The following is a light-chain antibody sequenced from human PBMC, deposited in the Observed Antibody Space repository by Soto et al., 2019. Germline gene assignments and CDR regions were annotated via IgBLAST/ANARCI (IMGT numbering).Light chain of an antibody. CDR2: DVN. CDR1: SSDVGGYNF. J-gene: IGLJ2*01. CDR3: CSYSGSNTIVV. V-gene: IGLV2-14*03. Sequence: QPVLTQPASVSGSPGQSITISCTGTSSDVGGYNFVSWYQQHPGKAPRLMIFDVNNRPSGVSTRFSGSKSGNTASLTISGLQAEDEADYYCCSYSGSNTIVVFGGGTKLTV.